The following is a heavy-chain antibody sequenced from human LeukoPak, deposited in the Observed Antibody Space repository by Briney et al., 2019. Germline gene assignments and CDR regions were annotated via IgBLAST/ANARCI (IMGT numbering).Heavy chain of an antibody. J-gene: IGHJ4*02. CDR3: ARVRDYYYDTTTYYYFDY. CDR2: MNPNSGNT. CDR1: GYTFASYD. Sequence: GASVKVSCKASGYTFASYDINWVRQATGQGLEWVGWMNPNSGNTGYAQKFQGRVTMTRNTSISTAYMELSSLRPDDTAVFYCARVRDYYYDTTTYYYFDYWGQGTLVTVSS. V-gene: IGHV1-8*01. D-gene: IGHD3-22*01.